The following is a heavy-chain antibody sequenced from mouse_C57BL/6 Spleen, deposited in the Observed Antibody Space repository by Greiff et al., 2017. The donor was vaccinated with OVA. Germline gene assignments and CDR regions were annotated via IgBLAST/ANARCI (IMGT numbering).Heavy chain of an antibody. CDR3: ARQGGYGYDRGFAY. J-gene: IGHJ3*01. CDR1: EYEFPSHD. D-gene: IGHD2-2*01. Sequence: EVMLVESGGGLVQPGESLKLSCESNEYEFPSHDMSWVRKTPEKRLELVAAINSDGGSTYYPDTMERRFIISRDNTKKTLYLQMSSLRSEDTALDYCARQGGYGYDRGFAYWGQGTLVTVSA. CDR2: INSDGGST. V-gene: IGHV5-2*01.